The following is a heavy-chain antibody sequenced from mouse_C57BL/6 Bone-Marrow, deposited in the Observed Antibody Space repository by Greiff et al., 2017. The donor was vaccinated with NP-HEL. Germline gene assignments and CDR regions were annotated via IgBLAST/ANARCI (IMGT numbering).Heavy chain of an antibody. J-gene: IGHJ4*01. CDR3: ARDYYGSRKAMDY. Sequence: VKLVESGPELVKPGASVKISCKASGYAFSSSWMNWVKQRPGKGLEWIGRIYPGDGDTNYNGKFKGKATLTADKSSSTAYMQLSSLTSEDAAVYFCARDYYGSRKAMDYWGQGTSVTVSS. V-gene: IGHV1-82*01. CDR1: GYAFSSSW. D-gene: IGHD1-1*01. CDR2: IYPGDGDT.